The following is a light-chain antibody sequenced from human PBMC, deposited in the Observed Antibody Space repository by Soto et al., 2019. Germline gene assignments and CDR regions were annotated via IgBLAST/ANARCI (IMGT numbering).Light chain of an antibody. CDR1: QSISSW. CDR2: KAS. J-gene: IGKJ2*02. CDR3: QQYNSWWT. V-gene: IGKV1-5*03. Sequence: DIPMTQSPSTLSASVGDRVTITCRASQSISSWLAWYQQKPGKAPKLLIYKASSLESGVPSRFSGSGSGTEFALTISSLRPDDFATYYCQQYNSWWTFGQGTKLEIK.